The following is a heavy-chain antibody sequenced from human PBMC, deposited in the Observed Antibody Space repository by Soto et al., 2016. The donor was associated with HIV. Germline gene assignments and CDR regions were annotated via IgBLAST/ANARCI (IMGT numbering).Heavy chain of an antibody. J-gene: IGHJ6*03. CDR2: INHNGDS. CDR3: ARGGPGGGFGDFWSSLNYYYYMDV. Sequence: VQLHQWGTGLLKPSETLSLTCAVYGGSFKAYFWTWIRQSPDKGLEWIGEINHNGDSNYNPSLKSRVNVSVDKSKNQFSLKLSSVTAADTAVYYCARGGPGGGFGDFWSSLNYYYYMDVWGKGTTVTVSS. D-gene: IGHD3-3*01. CDR1: GGSFKAYF. V-gene: IGHV4-34*01.